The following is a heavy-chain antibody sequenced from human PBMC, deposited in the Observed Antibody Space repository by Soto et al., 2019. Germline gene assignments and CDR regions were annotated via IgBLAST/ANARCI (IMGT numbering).Heavy chain of an antibody. V-gene: IGHV1-46*01. CDR1: GYTFTSYY. CDR3: AGGLVAGRRFDW. CDR2: INPTGSST. D-gene: IGHD5-12*01. Sequence: QVQLVQSGAEVKKPGASVKVSCKASGYTFTSYYIHCVRQAPGQGLEWMGIINPTGSSTSYAQKCQGRVTMTRDPSTSTAHMELSSLSFEDMAEYYCAGGLVAGRRFDWWGKGPLVTVSS. J-gene: IGHJ5*01.